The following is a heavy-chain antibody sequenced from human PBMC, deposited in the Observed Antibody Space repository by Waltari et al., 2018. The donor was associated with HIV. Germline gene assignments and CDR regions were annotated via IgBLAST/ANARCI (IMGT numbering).Heavy chain of an antibody. CDR1: GFTFSSYS. Sequence: EVQLVESGGGLVKPGGSLRLSCAASGFTFSSYSINWVRQAPGTGLEWFSSISSSSSYIYYADSVKGRFTISRDNAKNSLYLQMNSLRAEDTAVYYCARVSIFGVVIHYYYYYGMDVWGQGTTVTVSS. CDR2: ISSSSSYI. J-gene: IGHJ6*02. CDR3: ARVSIFGVVIHYYYYYGMDV. V-gene: IGHV3-21*01. D-gene: IGHD3-3*01.